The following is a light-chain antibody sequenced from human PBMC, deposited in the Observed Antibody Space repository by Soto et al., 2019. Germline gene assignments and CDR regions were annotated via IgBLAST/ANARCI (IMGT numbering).Light chain of an antibody. Sequence: EIVLTQSPGTLSLSLRETATLSCRASQSVSSSYLAWYQQKPGQAPRLLIYGASSRATGIPDRFSGSGSGTDFTLTISRLEPEDFAVYYCQQYGSSPLTFGGGTKVEIK. J-gene: IGKJ4*01. V-gene: IGKV3-20*01. CDR2: GAS. CDR3: QQYGSSPLT. CDR1: QSVSSSY.